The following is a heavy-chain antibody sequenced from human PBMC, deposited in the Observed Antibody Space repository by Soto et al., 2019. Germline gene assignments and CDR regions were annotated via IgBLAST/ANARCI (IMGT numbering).Heavy chain of an antibody. CDR1: GGSISSYY. Sequence: SETLSLTCTVSGGSISSYYWSWIRQPAGKGLEWIGRIYTSGSTNYNPSLKSRVTMSVDTSKNQFSLKLSSVTAADTAVYYCARVNDFWSGYSGYYYYYGMDVWGQGTTVTVSS. CDR2: IYTSGST. V-gene: IGHV4-4*07. CDR3: ARVNDFWSGYSGYYYYYGMDV. J-gene: IGHJ6*02. D-gene: IGHD3-3*01.